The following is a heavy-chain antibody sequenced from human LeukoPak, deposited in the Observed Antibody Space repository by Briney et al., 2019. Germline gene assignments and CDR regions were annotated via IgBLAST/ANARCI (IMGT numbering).Heavy chain of an antibody. V-gene: IGHV1-18*01. Sequence: ASVTVSCKASGYTFTSYGISWVRQAPGQGLEWMGWISAYNGNTNYAQKLQGRVTMSTDTFTSTAYMELRSLRSDDTAVYYCARAEAAAGKDYWGQGTLVTVSS. D-gene: IGHD6-13*01. CDR3: ARAEAAAGKDY. J-gene: IGHJ4*02. CDR1: GYTFTSYG. CDR2: ISAYNGNT.